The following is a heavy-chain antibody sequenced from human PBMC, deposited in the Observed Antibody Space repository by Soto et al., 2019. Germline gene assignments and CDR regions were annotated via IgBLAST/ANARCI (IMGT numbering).Heavy chain of an antibody. CDR2: ISYGGTEE. CDR1: GFTFSSFG. CDR3: ARDLAAAGTFDY. D-gene: IGHD6-13*01. J-gene: IGHJ4*02. Sequence: QPGGSLRLSCAASGFTFSSFGMHWVRQAPGKGLEWVAVISYGGTEENYADSVKGRATVSRDNAKNTLYLQMNSLRAEDTAVYYCARDLAAAGTFDYWGQGTLVTVSS. V-gene: IGHV3-33*08.